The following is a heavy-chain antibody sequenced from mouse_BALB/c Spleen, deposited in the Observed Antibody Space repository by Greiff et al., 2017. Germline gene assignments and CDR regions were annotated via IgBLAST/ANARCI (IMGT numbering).Heavy chain of an antibody. CDR1: GFTFSSYY. D-gene: IGHD3-3*01. V-gene: IGHV5-6-2*01. Sequence: EVKVEESGGGLVKLGGSLKLSCAASGFTFSSYYMSWVRQTPEKRLELVAAINSNGGSTYYPDTVKGRFTISRDNAKNTLYLQMSSLKSEDTALYYCARHRDYAMDYWGQGTSVTVSS. J-gene: IGHJ4*01. CDR3: ARHRDYAMDY. CDR2: INSNGGST.